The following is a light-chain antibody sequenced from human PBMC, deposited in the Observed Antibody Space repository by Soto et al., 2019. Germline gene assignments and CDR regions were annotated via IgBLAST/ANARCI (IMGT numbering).Light chain of an antibody. Sequence: EIVLTQSPGTLSLSTGDRATLSCRASQSVSDTYIAWYQQKPGQAPRLLIYGASSRATGMPDRFSGSGSGTDVTLTISRLEPEDFAVYYCQQYGSSPWTFGQGTKGDI. J-gene: IGKJ1*01. CDR2: GAS. V-gene: IGKV3-20*01. CDR3: QQYGSSPWT. CDR1: QSVSDTY.